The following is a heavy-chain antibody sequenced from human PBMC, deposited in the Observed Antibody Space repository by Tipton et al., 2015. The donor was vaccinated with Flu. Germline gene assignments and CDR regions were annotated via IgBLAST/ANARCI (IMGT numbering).Heavy chain of an antibody. CDR1: GYTFTSYN. V-gene: IGHV1-46*01. CDR2: IYPAGGGV. Sequence: QSGAEVKKPGASVKVSCKASGYTFTSYNIHCVRQAPGQGLERMGIIYPAGGGVSYAQKFQGRVIMTRDKSTATIYMELSSLSAEDTAMYYCARDKGGGTYTFDVWGQGTMVIVSS. D-gene: IGHD1/OR15-1a*01. J-gene: IGHJ3*01. CDR3: ARDKGGGTYTFDV.